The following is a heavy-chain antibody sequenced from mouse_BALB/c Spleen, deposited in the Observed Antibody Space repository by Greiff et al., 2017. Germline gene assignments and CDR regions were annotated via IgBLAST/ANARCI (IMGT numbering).Heavy chain of an antibody. CDR1: GYTFTDYA. V-gene: IGHV1S137*01. CDR3: ARGDGNYVNFDY. D-gene: IGHD2-1*01. CDR2: ISTYYGDA. J-gene: IGHJ2*01. Sequence: QVQLQQSGAELVRPGVSVKISCKGSGYTFTDYAMHWVKQSHAKSLEWIGVISTYYGDASYNQKFKGKATMTVDKSSSTAYMELARLTSEDSAIYYCARGDGNYVNFDYWGQGTTLTVSS.